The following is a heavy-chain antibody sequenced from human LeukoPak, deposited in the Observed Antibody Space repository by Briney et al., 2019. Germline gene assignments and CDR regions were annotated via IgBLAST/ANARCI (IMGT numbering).Heavy chain of an antibody. Sequence: GASVKVSCKASGYTFTGYYMHWVRQAPGQGLEWMGWINPNSGGTNCAQKFQGRVTMTRDTSISTAYMELSRLRSDDTAVYYCARDWAYSGHRYFDYWGQGTLVTVSS. J-gene: IGHJ4*02. CDR1: GYTFTGYY. V-gene: IGHV1-2*02. D-gene: IGHD5-12*01. CDR2: INPNSGGT. CDR3: ARDWAYSGHRYFDY.